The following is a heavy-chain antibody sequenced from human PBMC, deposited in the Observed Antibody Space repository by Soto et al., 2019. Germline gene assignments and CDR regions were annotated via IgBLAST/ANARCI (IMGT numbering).Heavy chain of an antibody. CDR2: INANNGNT. V-gene: IGHV1-18*01. D-gene: IGHD3-9*01. CDR3: ARDTMTCYLKVDY. CDR1: GYTFTNYG. Sequence: QVQLVQSGAEVKKPGASVKVSCRASGYTFTNYGISWVRQAPGQGLEWMGWINANNGNTNYAQTLQGIVTMTTDTSTSTAYMELRSLRSDDTAVYYCARDTMTCYLKVDYWGQGTLVTVSS. J-gene: IGHJ4*02.